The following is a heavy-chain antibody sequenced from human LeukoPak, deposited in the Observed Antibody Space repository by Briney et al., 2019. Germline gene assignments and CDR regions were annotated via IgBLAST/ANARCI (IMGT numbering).Heavy chain of an antibody. CDR2: IYHSGRT. V-gene: IGHV4-59*12. Sequence: SETLSLTCTVSGGSISSYYWSWIRQPPGKGLEWIGYIYHSGRTNYNPSLKSRVTISVDTSKNQFSLKLSSVTAADTAVYYCASRGGIVVVPAVGWFDPWGQGTLVTVSS. J-gene: IGHJ5*02. CDR3: ASRGGIVVVPAVGWFDP. D-gene: IGHD2-2*01. CDR1: GGSISSYY.